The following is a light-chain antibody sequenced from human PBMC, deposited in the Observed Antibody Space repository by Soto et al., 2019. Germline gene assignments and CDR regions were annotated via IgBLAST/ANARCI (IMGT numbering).Light chain of an antibody. CDR3: QQYGSSPLT. CDR1: QSVSSSY. CDR2: GAS. V-gene: IGKV3-20*01. Sequence: EIVLTQSPGTLSLSPGERATLSCRASQSVSSSYLAWYQQKPGQAPRLLIYGASTRATGIPARFSGSGSGTEFTLTISRLEPEDFAVYYCQQYGSSPLTFGGGTKVDI. J-gene: IGKJ4*01.